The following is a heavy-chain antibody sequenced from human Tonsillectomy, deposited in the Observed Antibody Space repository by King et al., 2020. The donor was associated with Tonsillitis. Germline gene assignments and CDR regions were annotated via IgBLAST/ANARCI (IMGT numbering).Heavy chain of an antibody. D-gene: IGHD3-9*01. Sequence: VQLVESGGGLVQPGGSLRLSCAASGFTFSSYWMSWVRQAPGKGLEWVANIKQDGSEKYYVDSVKGRFTISRDNAKNSLYLQMNSLRAEDTAVYYCARGSPPYPSDDWLPDLFQHWGQGTLVTVSS. CDR3: ARGSPPYPSDDWLPDLFQH. V-gene: IGHV3-7*01. J-gene: IGHJ1*01. CDR2: IKQDGSEK. CDR1: GFTFSSYW.